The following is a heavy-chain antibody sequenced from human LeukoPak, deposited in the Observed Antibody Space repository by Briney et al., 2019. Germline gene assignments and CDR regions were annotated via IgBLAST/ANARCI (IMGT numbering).Heavy chain of an antibody. D-gene: IGHD3-10*01. CDR2: MDPGNGDT. CDR3: ARDEPSRFCSHGVCSICDQ. CDR1: GYTLTKYY. Sequence: ASVKVSCKTSGYTLTKYYLHWVRRAPGLGLEWLGKMDPGNGDTHFAQKCQSRVTLTRDTTIREAYMEPGNLTSEDTAVYYCARDEPSRFCSHGVCSICDQWGQGSLVTV. V-gene: IGHV1-2*02. J-gene: IGHJ4*02.